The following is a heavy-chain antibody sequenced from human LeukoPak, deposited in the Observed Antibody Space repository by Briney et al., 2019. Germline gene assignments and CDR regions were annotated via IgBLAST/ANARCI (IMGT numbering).Heavy chain of an antibody. Sequence: KTSETLSLTCAVYGGSFRGYYWSWIRQPPGKGREWIGEINHSGSTNYNPSLKSRVTISVDTSKNQFSLKLSSVTAADTAVYYCARVPSIVDYYYYYYMDVWGKGTTVTVSS. CDR1: GGSFRGYY. CDR3: ARVPSIVDYYYYYYMDV. CDR2: INHSGST. D-gene: IGHD6-6*01. V-gene: IGHV4-34*01. J-gene: IGHJ6*03.